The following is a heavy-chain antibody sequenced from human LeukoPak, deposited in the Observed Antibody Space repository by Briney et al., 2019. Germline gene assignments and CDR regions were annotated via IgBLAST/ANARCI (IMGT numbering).Heavy chain of an antibody. CDR1: GGSFSGYY. J-gene: IGHJ4*02. V-gene: IGHV4-34*01. CDR2: INHSGST. CDR3: ARGPFF. Sequence: SETLSLTCAVYGGSFSGYYWSWIRQPPGKGLEWIGEINHSGSTNYNPSLKSRVTISVDTSKNQFSLKLSSVTAADTAVYYCARGPFFWGQGTLVTVSS.